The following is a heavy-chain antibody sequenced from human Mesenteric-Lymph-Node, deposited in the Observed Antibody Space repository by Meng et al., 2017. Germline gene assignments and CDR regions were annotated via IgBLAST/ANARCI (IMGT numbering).Heavy chain of an antibody. CDR3: ARDYYDSSGYYS. J-gene: IGHJ4*02. CDR2: MNPNSGKT. CDR1: GYTFTSYD. V-gene: IGHV1-8*01. D-gene: IGHD3-22*01. Sequence: ASVKVSCKASGYTFTSYDINWVRQAIGQGLEGMGWMNPNSGKTGYAQKFQGRVTITRNTSISTAYMELSSLRSEDTAVYYCARDYYDSSGYYSWGQGTLVTVSS.